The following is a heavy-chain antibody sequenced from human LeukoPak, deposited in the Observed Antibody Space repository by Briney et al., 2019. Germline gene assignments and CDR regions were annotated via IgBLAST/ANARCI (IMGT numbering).Heavy chain of an antibody. CDR1: GFTFSSYG. D-gene: IGHD2/OR15-2a*01. J-gene: IGHJ6*03. Sequence: GGSLRLSCAASGFTFSSYGMHWVRQAPGKGLEWVAVISYDGSNKYYADSVKGRFTISRDNSKNTLYLQMNSLRAEDTAVYYCAKDVGFSTHYYYYMDVWGKGTTVTVSS. CDR2: ISYDGSNK. CDR3: AKDVGFSTHYYYYMDV. V-gene: IGHV3-30*18.